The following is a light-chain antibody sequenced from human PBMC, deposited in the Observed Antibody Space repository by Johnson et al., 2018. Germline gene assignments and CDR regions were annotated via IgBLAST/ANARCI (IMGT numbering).Light chain of an antibody. CDR2: ENN. J-gene: IGLJ1*01. Sequence: QSVLTQPPSVSAAPGQKVTISCSGSSSNIGNNYVSWYQQLPGTAPKLLIYENNKRPSGIPDRVSGSKSGTSATLGITGLKTGDEADYYCGKWDSSLSAGNVFGTGTKVTVL. V-gene: IGLV1-51*02. CDR1: SSNIGNNY. CDR3: GKWDSSLSAGNV.